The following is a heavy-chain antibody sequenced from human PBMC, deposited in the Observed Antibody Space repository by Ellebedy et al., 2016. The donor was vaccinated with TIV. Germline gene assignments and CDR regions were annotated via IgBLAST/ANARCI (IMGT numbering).Heavy chain of an antibody. CDR1: GFSFSTSA. J-gene: IGHJ3*01. V-gene: IGHV3-30-3*01. CDR2: LSYDGSNE. Sequence: GESLKISXATPGFSFSTSAMHWVRQAPGKGLQWVAVLSYDGSNEYYGDSVKGRFTISRDISKNTLYLHMNSLRPDDTAVYYCARDGVLTGAFDLWGQGTMLTVSS. D-gene: IGHD3-9*01. CDR3: ARDGVLTGAFDL.